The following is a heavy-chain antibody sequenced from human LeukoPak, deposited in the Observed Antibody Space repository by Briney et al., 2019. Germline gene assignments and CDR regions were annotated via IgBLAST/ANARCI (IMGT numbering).Heavy chain of an antibody. J-gene: IGHJ6*03. V-gene: IGHV3-23*01. D-gene: IGHD5-18*01. Sequence: PGGSLRLSCAASGFTFSDYYMSWVRQAPGKGLEWVSTINDRGIATYYADSVKGRFTISRDNSKNTLSLQVSSLRAEDTAIYYCAKGLKTAVGPYKGYHYYMDVWGKGTTVTVSS. CDR2: INDRGIAT. CDR1: GFTFSDYY. CDR3: AKGLKTAVGPYKGYHYYMDV.